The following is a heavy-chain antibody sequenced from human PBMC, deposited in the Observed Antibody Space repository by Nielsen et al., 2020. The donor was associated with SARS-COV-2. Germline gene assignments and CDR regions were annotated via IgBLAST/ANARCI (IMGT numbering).Heavy chain of an antibody. D-gene: IGHD3-10*01. J-gene: IGHJ4*02. CDR3: ARGKRSYDY. CDR2: INHSGST. CDR1: GASFSGYY. V-gene: IGHV4-34*01. Sequence: SETLSLTCAVYGASFSGYYWSWIRQPPGKGLEWIGEINHSGSTNYNPSLKSRVTISVDTSKNQFSLKLSSVTAADTAVYYCARGKRSYDYWGQGTLVTVSS.